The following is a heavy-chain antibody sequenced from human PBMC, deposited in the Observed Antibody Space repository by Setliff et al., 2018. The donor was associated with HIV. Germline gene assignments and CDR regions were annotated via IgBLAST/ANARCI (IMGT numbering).Heavy chain of an antibody. J-gene: IGHJ5*02. D-gene: IGHD3-22*01. CDR3: GRDLDDFDSSGYLYL. CDR1: GYSISSGYY. V-gene: IGHV4-38-2*02. Sequence: SETLSLTCTVTGYSISSGYYWAWIRQPPGKGLEWIGYIYHAGNTYYNPSLKSRVTISVDTSKNQISLRLNSVTAADTAVYYCGRDLDDFDSSGYLYLWGRGTLVTVSS. CDR2: IYHAGNT.